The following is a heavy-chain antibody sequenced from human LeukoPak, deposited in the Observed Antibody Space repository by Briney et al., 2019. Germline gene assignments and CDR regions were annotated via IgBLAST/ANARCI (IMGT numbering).Heavy chain of an antibody. V-gene: IGHV3-30*02. CDR1: GFTFNSYG. D-gene: IGHD4-23*01. Sequence: PGGSLRLSCAASGFTFNSYGMHWVRQAPGKGLEWVAFIRFDGSYKDYADSVKGRFTISRDKSKNTLYLQMNSLRPEDTAVYYCARVATVVQTYYYYCMDVWGKGTTVTVSS. J-gene: IGHJ6*03. CDR3: ARVATVVQTYYYYCMDV. CDR2: IRFDGSYK.